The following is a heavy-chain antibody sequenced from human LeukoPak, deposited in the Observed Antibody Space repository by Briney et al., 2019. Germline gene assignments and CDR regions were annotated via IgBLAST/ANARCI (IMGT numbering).Heavy chain of an antibody. V-gene: IGHV3-30-3*01. CDR3: ARDQVKAFDI. CDR1: GFTFSSYA. CDR2: ISYDGSNK. D-gene: IGHD2-21*01. Sequence: GRSLRLSCAASGFTFSSYAMHWVRQAPGKGLEWVAVISYDGSNKYYADSVKGRFTISRDNSKNTLYLQMNSLRAEDTAVYYCARDQVKAFDIWGQGTMVTVSS. J-gene: IGHJ3*02.